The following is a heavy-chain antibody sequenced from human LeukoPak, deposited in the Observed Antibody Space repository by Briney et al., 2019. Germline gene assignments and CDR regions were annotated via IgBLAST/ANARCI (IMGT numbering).Heavy chain of an antibody. CDR1: GFTFSSYG. V-gene: IGHV3-30*02. CDR3: ARDFNYYDSI. D-gene: IGHD3-22*01. CDR2: IHYDGSNK. J-gene: IGHJ4*02. Sequence: PGGSLRLSCAASGFTFSSYGMHWVRQAPGKGLEWVAFIHYDGSNKYYADSVKGRFTISRDSSKNTLYLQMISLRAEDTAVYYCARDFNYYDSIWGQGTLVTVSS.